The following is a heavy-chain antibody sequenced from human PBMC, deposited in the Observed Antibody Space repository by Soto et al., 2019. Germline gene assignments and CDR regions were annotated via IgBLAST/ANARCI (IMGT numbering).Heavy chain of an antibody. CDR3: ARQTTFSSSWYDY. CDR2: IYSSGTT. V-gene: IGHV4-4*07. D-gene: IGHD6-13*01. CDR1: GGSISNYY. J-gene: IGHJ4*02. Sequence: PETLSLTCTVSGGSISNYYWTWIRQPAGKGLEWIGRIYSSGTTNYNSSLKSRLTMSVDTSKNQFSLKLTSVTAADTAVYYCARQTTFSSSWYDYWGQGSLVTVSS.